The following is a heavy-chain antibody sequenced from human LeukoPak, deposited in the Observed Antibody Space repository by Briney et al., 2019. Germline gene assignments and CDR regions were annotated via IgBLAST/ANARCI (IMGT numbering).Heavy chain of an antibody. CDR3: AKDLVVVPAAPIDY. Sequence: GGSLRLSCAASGFTFSSYAMSWVRQAPGKGLGWVSAISGSGGSTYYADSVKGRFTISRDNSENTLYLQVNRLRAEDTAVYSCAKDLVVVPAAPIDYSGQGTLATVSS. J-gene: IGHJ4*01. CDR1: GFTFSSYA. CDR2: ISGSGGST. D-gene: IGHD2-2*01. V-gene: IGHV3-23*01.